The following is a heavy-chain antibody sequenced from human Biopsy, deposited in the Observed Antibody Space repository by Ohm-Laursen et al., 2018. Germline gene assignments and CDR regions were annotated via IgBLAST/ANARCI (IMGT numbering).Heavy chain of an antibody. V-gene: IGHV3-21*06. J-gene: IGHJ4*02. CDR3: ATAAYAPPYFDL. CDR1: GVTLSGYA. D-gene: IGHD4-17*01. CDR2: ITGGGNYI. Sequence: SLRLSCTASGVTLSGYAMNWVRQAPGKGLEWVSSITGGGNYINYADSVRDRFTISRDNSKNSVYLVMSSLSAEDTAVYFCATAAYAPPYFDLWGRGTVVTVSS.